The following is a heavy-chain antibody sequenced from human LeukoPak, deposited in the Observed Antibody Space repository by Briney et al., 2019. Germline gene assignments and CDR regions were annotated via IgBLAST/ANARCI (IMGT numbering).Heavy chain of an antibody. CDR1: GGSFSSSY. CDR2: IYSNGNT. CDR3: ARRRGKWDVNWFDP. D-gene: IGHD1-26*01. V-gene: IGHV4-59*08. Sequence: SETLSLTCIVSGGSFSSSYWSWIRQPPGKGLEWIAYIYSNGNTNSNPSLKSRVTIAVDTSQSQFSLKLTSVTAADTAVYYCARRRGKWDVNWFDPWGPGTLVTVSS. J-gene: IGHJ5*02.